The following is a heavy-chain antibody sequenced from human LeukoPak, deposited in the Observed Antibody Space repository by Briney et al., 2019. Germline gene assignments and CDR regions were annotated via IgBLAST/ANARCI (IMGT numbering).Heavy chain of an antibody. Sequence: GGSLRLSCAASGFPFSDAWMSWVRQAPGKGLEWVGRIESKTDSGTTEYAAPVKGRFTISRDDSKNTLYLQMNSLKTEDTAVYYCTRDEGDDYFDNWGQGTLATVFS. V-gene: IGHV3-15*04. J-gene: IGHJ4*02. CDR2: IESKTDSGTT. D-gene: IGHD3-16*01. CDR1: GFPFSDAW. CDR3: TRDEGDDYFDN.